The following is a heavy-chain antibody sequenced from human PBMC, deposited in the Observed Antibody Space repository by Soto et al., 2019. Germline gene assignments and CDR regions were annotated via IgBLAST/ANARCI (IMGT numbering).Heavy chain of an antibody. V-gene: IGHV3-9*01. CDR2: ITWNSGTV. Sequence: EVQLVESGGGVVQPGRSLRLSCAASGYTFDDFALHWVRQAPGKGLEWVSIITWNSGTVAYADSVKGRFTISRDNAKNSLYLQMNSLRAADTSLYYCAKDSGRDGYTPFDYWCQGTLVTVSS. CDR1: GYTFDDFA. J-gene: IGHJ4*02. D-gene: IGHD5-12*01. CDR3: AKDSGRDGYTPFDY.